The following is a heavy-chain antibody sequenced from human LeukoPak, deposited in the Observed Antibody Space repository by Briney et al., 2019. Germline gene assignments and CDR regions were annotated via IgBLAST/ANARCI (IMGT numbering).Heavy chain of an antibody. CDR2: INPNSGGT. CDR3: ARARCSGGSCYPNWFDP. J-gene: IGHJ5*02. D-gene: IGHD2-15*01. CDR1: GYTSTGYY. V-gene: IGHV1-2*02. Sequence: ASVKVSCKASGYTSTGYYMHWVRQAPGQGLEWMGWINPNSGGTNYAQKFQGRVTMTRDTSISTAYMELSRLRSDDTAVYYCARARCSGGSCYPNWFDPWGQGTLVTVSS.